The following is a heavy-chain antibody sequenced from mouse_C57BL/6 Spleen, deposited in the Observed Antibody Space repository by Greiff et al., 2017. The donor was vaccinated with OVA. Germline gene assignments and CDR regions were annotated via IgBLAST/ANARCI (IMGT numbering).Heavy chain of an antibody. CDR1: GYTFTSYW. V-gene: IGHV1-69*01. D-gene: IGHD2-1*01. CDR2: IDPSDSYT. J-gene: IGHJ2*01. CDR3: ASPIYFGDCDY. Sequence: QVQLQQPGAELVMPGASVKLSCKASGYTFTSYWMHWVKQRPGQGLEWIGEIDPSDSYTNYNQKFKGKSTLTVDKSSSTAYMQLSSLTSEDSAVYFCASPIYFGDCDYWGQGTTLTVSS.